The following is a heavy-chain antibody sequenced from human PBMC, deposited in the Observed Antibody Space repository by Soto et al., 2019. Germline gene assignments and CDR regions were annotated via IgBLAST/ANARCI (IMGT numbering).Heavy chain of an antibody. D-gene: IGHD1-7*01. V-gene: IGHV4-30-4*01. CDR3: ARETFIYNWNYGSAAGWFDP. J-gene: IGHJ5*02. CDR1: GGSISSGDYY. Sequence: ASETLSLTCTVSGGSISSGDYYWSWIRQPPGKGLEWIGYIYYSGSTYYNPSLKSRVTISVDTSKNQFSLQLNSVTPEDTAVYYCARETFIYNWNYGSAAGWFDPWGQGTLVTVSS. CDR2: IYYSGST.